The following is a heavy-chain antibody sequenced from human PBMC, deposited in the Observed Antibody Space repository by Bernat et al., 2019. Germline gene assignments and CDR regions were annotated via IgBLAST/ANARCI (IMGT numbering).Heavy chain of an antibody. J-gene: IGHJ4*02. D-gene: IGHD3-22*01. CDR1: GFTFSSYG. CDR3: ARDEYYDSSGDY. V-gene: IGHV3-33*01. Sequence: VQLLASGGGVVQPGRSLRLSCAASGFTFSSYGMHWVRQAPGKGLEWVAVIWYDGSNKHYADSVKGRFTISRDNSKNTLYLQMNSLRAEDTAVYYCARDEYYDSSGDYWGQGTLVTVSS. CDR2: IWYDGSNK.